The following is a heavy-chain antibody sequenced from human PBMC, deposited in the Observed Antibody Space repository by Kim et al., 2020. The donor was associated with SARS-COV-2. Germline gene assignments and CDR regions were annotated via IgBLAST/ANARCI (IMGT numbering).Heavy chain of an antibody. J-gene: IGHJ4*02. D-gene: IGHD5-18*01. Sequence: GESLKISCKGSGYSFTSYWIGWVRQMPGKGLEWMGIIYPGDSDTRYSPSFQGQVTISADKSISTAYLQWSSLKASDTAMYYCARQGVHSYGSDAPDYWGQGTLVTVSS. CDR3: ARQGVHSYGSDAPDY. CDR2: IYPGDSDT. V-gene: IGHV5-51*01. CDR1: GYSFTSYW.